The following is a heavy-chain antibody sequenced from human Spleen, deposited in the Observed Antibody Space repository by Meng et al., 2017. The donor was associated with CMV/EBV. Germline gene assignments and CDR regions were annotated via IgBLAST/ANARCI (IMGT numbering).Heavy chain of an antibody. CDR1: GGSGDYY. CDR2: IYYSGST. Sequence: SETLSLTCTISGGSGDYYWSWIRQPPGKGLEWIGYIYYSGSTDYDPSLKSRVSISVDTSKNQFSLALSSVTAADTAVYYCARPRTPYTYYYGLDVWGQGTTVTVSS. D-gene: IGHD2-2*02. CDR3: ARPRTPYTYYYGLDV. V-gene: IGHV4-59*02. J-gene: IGHJ6*02.